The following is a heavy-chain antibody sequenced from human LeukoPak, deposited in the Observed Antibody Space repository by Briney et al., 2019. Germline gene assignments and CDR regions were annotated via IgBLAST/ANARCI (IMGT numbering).Heavy chain of an antibody. J-gene: IGHJ4*02. V-gene: IGHV3-7*03. D-gene: IGHD3-22*01. CDR1: GFIFSSYG. Sequence: GGSLRLSCAASGFIFSSYGMHWVRQAPGKGLEWVANIKQDGSEKYYVDSVKGRFTISRDNAKNSLYLQMNSLRAEDTAVYYCARPSDSYYYDSSGYHDWGQGTLVTVSS. CDR3: ARPSDSYYYDSSGYHD. CDR2: IKQDGSEK.